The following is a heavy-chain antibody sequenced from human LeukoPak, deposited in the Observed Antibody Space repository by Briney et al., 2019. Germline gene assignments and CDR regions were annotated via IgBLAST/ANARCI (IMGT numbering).Heavy chain of an antibody. CDR2: IYYSGST. D-gene: IGHD6-6*01. CDR1: DYSISSDYY. Sequence: SETLSLTCTVSDYSISSDYYYAWIRQPPGKGLEWIGYIYYSGSTNYNPSLKSRVTISVDTSKNQFSLKLSSVTAADTAVYYCARAGSSSSYPFDCWGQGTLVTVSS. V-gene: IGHV4-61*01. CDR3: ARAGSSSSYPFDC. J-gene: IGHJ4*02.